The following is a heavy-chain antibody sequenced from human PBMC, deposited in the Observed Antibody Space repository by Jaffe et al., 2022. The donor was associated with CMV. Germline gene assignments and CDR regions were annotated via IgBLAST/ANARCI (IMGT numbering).Heavy chain of an antibody. J-gene: IGHJ3*02. D-gene: IGHD3-22*01. CDR1: GGSISSSSYY. V-gene: IGHV4-39*01. Sequence: QLQLQESGPGLVKPSETLSLTCTVSGGSISSSSYYWGWIRQPPGKGLEWIGSIYYSGSTYYNPSLKSRVTISVDTSKNQFSLKLSSVTAADTAVYYCARRATMIVVAPPAFDIWGQGTMVTVSS. CDR2: IYYSGST. CDR3: ARRATMIVVAPPAFDI.